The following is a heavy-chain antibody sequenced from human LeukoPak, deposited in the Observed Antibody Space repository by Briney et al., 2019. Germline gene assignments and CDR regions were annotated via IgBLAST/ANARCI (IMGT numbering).Heavy chain of an antibody. Sequence: SETLSLTCAVYGGSFSGYYWSWIRQPPGKGLEWIGEINHSGSTNYNPSLKSRVTISVDTSKNQFSLKLSSVTAADTAVYYCARRPGAKHYWGQGTLVTVSS. CDR3: ARRPGAKHY. CDR1: GGSFSGYY. J-gene: IGHJ4*02. D-gene: IGHD4-17*01. V-gene: IGHV4-34*01. CDR2: INHSGST.